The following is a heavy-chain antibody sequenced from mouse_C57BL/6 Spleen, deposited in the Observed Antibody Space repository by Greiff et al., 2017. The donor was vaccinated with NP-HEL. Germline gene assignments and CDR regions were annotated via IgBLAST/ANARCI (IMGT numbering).Heavy chain of an antibody. CDR3: ARGIYYYGSSPYAMDY. CDR2: IDPSDSYT. V-gene: IGHV1-69*01. D-gene: IGHD1-1*01. J-gene: IGHJ4*01. Sequence: VQLQQPGAELVMPGASVKLSCKASGYTFTSYWMHWVKQRPGQGLEWIGEIDPSDSYTNYNQKFKGKSTLTVDKSSSTAYMQLSSLTSEDSAVYYCARGIYYYGSSPYAMDYWGQGTSVTVSS. CDR1: GYTFTSYW.